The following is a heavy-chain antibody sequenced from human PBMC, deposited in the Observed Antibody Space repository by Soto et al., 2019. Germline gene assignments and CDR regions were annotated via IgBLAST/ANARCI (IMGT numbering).Heavy chain of an antibody. V-gene: IGHV3-30-3*01. CDR2: ISYDGSNK. D-gene: IGHD2-15*01. J-gene: IGHJ5*02. Sequence: GSLRGSCAAPGFTFSSYAMHWVRQAPGKGLEWVAVISYDGSNKYYADSVKGRFTISRDNSKNTLYLQMNSLRAEDTAVYYCARGEAAIFNGGDWFDPWGQGTLVTVSS. CDR1: GFTFSSYA. CDR3: ARGEAAIFNGGDWFDP.